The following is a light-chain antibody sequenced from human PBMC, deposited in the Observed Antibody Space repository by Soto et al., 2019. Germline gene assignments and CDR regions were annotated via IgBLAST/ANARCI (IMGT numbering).Light chain of an antibody. Sequence: QSVLTQPPSVSGAPGQKVTISCVGSSTNIGSYYGVHWYQQLPGPAPKLLIYDNSNRPSGVADRFSGSKSGTSASLAITGLQTDDEADYFCQTYDSRLSASIFGGGTKLTVL. CDR1: STNIGSYYG. J-gene: IGLJ2*01. V-gene: IGLV1-40*01. CDR2: DNS. CDR3: QTYDSRLSASI.